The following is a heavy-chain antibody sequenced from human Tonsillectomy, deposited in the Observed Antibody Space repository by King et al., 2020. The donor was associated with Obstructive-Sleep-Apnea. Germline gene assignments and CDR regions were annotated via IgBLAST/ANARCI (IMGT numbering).Heavy chain of an antibody. CDR2: IWYDGSNK. D-gene: IGHD6-25*01. CDR3: AKERAASVPTFDL. Sequence: VQLVESGGGVVQPGRALTLSCAASGFTFSSYGMHWVRQAPGKGLEWVALIWYDGSNKYYADSVKGRFTVSRDNSNNTVSLQMNSLRPDDTAVYYCAKERAASVPTFDLWGQGTMVTVSS. V-gene: IGHV3-33*06. CDR1: GFTFSSYG. J-gene: IGHJ3*01.